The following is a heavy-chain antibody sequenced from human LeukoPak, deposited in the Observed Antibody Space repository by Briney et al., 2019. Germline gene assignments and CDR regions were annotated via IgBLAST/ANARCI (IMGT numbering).Heavy chain of an antibody. V-gene: IGHV4-61*02. CDR3: ATERVMVRYHAFDI. CDR1: GGSISSGSYY. CDR2: IYTSGST. D-gene: IGHD3-10*01. Sequence: PSETLSLTCTVSGGSISSGSYYWSWIRQPAGKGLEWIGRIYTSGSTNYNPSLKSRVTISVDTSKNQFALKLSSVTAADTAVYYCATERVMVRYHAFDIWGQGTMVTVSS. J-gene: IGHJ3*02.